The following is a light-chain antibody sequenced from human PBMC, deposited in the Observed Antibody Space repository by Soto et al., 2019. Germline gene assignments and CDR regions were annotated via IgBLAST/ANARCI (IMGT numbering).Light chain of an antibody. Sequence: QAVVAQPPSASGTPGQRVTISCSGGTSNIGKNFVYWYQRLPGTAPQLLISRNDQRPSGVPDRFSGSKSGTSGSLTISGLRSEDEADYYCAAWDDSLIGVVFGGGTKLTVL. V-gene: IGLV1-47*01. J-gene: IGLJ2*01. CDR1: TSNIGKNF. CDR2: RND. CDR3: AAWDDSLIGVV.